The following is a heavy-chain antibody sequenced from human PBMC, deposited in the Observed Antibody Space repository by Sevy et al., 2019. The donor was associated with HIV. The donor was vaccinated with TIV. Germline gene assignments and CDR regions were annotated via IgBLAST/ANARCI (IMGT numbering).Heavy chain of an antibody. Sequence: SETLSLTCAVSGGSIRSSHWWSWVRQSPGKGLEWIGEIYYSGSRNYNPSLKSRLTISVDTSNNLFSLRLSSVTAADTAVYYCAREEYFYRSGTYGYGMDVWGQGTTVTVSS. CDR3: AREEYFYRSGTYGYGMDV. CDR2: IYYSGSR. J-gene: IGHJ6*02. D-gene: IGHD3-10*01. V-gene: IGHV4-4*02. CDR1: GGSIRSSHW.